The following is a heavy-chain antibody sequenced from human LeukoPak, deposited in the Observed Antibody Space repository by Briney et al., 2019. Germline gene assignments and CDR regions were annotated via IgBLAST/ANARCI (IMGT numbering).Heavy chain of an antibody. Sequence: SETLSLTCTVSGGSISSSSYYWDWIRQPPGKGLEWIGSIYYSGSTYYNPSLKSRVTISVDTSKNQFSLKLSSVTAADTAVYYCARTPSSWDFDAANSGLNNDAFDIWGQGTMVTVSS. CDR2: IYYSGST. CDR3: ARTPSSWDFDAANSGLNNDAFDI. J-gene: IGHJ3*02. CDR1: GGSISSSSYY. V-gene: IGHV4-39*01. D-gene: IGHD6-13*01.